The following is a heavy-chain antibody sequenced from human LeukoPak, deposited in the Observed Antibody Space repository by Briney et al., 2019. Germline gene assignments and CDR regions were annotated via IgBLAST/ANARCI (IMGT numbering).Heavy chain of an antibody. V-gene: IGHV4-59*01. CDR3: ARSPRGSSGWYFDY. D-gene: IGHD6-19*01. CDR1: GGSISSYY. Sequence: PSETLSLTCTVSGGSISSYYWSWIRQPPGKGLEWIGYIYYSGSTNYNPSLKSRVTISIDTSKNQFSLKLSSVTAADTAVYYCARSPRGSSGWYFDYWGQGTLVTVSS. J-gene: IGHJ4*02. CDR2: IYYSGST.